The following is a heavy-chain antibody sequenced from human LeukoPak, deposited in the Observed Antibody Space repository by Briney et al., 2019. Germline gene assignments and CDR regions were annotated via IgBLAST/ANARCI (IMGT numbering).Heavy chain of an antibody. CDR2: INHSGST. CDR1: GESFSGHY. Sequence: SETLSLTCAVYGESFSGHYWTWIRQPPGKGLEWIGEINHSGSTTSNPSLNNRVTISVDTSKNQFSLKLTSVTAADTAVYYCARDTSEGATIDYWGQGTLVTVSS. CDR3: ARDTSEGATIDY. D-gene: IGHD1-26*01. V-gene: IGHV4-34*01. J-gene: IGHJ4*02.